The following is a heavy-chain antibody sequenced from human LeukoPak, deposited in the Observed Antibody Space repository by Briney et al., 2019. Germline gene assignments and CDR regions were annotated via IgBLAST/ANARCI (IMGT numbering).Heavy chain of an antibody. CDR1: GFTFRSYA. CDR3: ARGAPLVERFGEFTTDY. Sequence: GGSLRLSCVASGFTFRSYAMSWVRQAPGKGLEWVAVISYDGSNKYYADSVKGRFTISRDNSKNTLYLQMNSLRAEDTAVYYCARGAPLVERFGEFTTDYWGQGTLVTVSS. V-gene: IGHV3-30*04. D-gene: IGHD3-10*01. J-gene: IGHJ4*02. CDR2: ISYDGSNK.